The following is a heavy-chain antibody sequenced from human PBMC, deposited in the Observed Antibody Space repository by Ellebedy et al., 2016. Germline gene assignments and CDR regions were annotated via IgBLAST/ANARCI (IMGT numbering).Heavy chain of an antibody. CDR2: IKHDASGK. CDR3: ARGNNNYNMDV. CDR1: EFTFSSYW. V-gene: IGHV3-74*01. J-gene: IGHJ6*02. Sequence: GESLKISCVGSEFTFSSYWMHWVRQAPGKGLVLVSQIKHDASGKKYADSVAGRFTISRYNAKKTLYLQMNSLRLEYTAVYYCARGNNNYNMDVWGPGTTVIVSS. D-gene: IGHD1/OR15-1a*01.